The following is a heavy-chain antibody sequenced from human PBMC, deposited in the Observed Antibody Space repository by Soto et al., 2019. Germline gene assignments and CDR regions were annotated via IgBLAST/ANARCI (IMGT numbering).Heavy chain of an antibody. Sequence: QVTLKESGPVLVKPTETLTLTCTVSGFSLNDASMGVSWIRQPPGKALEWLALIFSNDAKAYTASLKTRLTISMATSTRQVLLSMATVDPGDTGTYYCVRMRGDDYTLNWFYAWGQGPLVTFSS. CDR3: VRMRGDDYTLNWFYA. J-gene: IGHJ5*02. D-gene: IGHD4-4*01. CDR1: GFSLNDASMG. V-gene: IGHV2-26*01. CDR2: IFSNDAK.